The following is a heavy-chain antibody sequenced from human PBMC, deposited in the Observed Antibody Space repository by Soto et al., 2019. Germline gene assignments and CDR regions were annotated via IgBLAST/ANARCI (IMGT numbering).Heavy chain of an antibody. CDR2: LYWDDDK. Sequence: QIPLNESGPTQVKPRQTLTLTCTFSGFSLTTSGVGVGWIRQSPGKAPEWLALLYWDDDKRYSPSLKSRLTITKDTAKNQVVLTMADLDPADTATYYCAHRVLRTVFGLVTTTAIYFDFWGQGTPVAVS. CDR1: GFSLTTSGVG. D-gene: IGHD3-3*01. J-gene: IGHJ4*02. CDR3: AHRVLRTVFGLVTTTAIYFDF. V-gene: IGHV2-5*02.